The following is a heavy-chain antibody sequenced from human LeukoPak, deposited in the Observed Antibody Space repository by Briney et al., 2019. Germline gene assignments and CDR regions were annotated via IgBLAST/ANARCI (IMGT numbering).Heavy chain of an antibody. Sequence: SETLSLTCAVSGGAISSYYWSWIRQPPGKGLEWMGDIYYSGSTNYYPSPKSRVTTSVDTTKKYLYMHLNSVTAAATAVYYCARLPLSREQWLVCFDYWGKGTLVTLSS. V-gene: IGHV4-59*08. CDR3: ARLPLSREQWLVCFDY. D-gene: IGHD6-19*01. CDR2: IYYSGST. CDR1: GGAISSYY. J-gene: IGHJ4*02.